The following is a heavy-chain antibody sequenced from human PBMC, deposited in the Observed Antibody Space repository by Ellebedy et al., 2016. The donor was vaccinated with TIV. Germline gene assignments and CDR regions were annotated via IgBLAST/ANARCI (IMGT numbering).Heavy chain of an antibody. Sequence: SETLSLTCTVSGGSISSYYWSRIRQPPGKGLEWIGYIYYSGSTNYNPSLKSRVTISVDTSKNQFSLKLSSVTAADTAVYYCARVFGGSYHFDYWGQGTLVTVSS. D-gene: IGHD1-26*01. CDR1: GGSISSYY. J-gene: IGHJ4*02. V-gene: IGHV4-59*01. CDR2: IYYSGST. CDR3: ARVFGGSYHFDY.